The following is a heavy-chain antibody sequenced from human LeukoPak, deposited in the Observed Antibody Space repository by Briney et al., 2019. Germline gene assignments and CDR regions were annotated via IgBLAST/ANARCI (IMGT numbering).Heavy chain of an antibody. J-gene: IGHJ4*02. Sequence: SETLSLTCTVSGGSISSYYWSWIRQPPGKGLEWIGYIYYSGSTNYNPSLKSRVTISVDTSKNQFSLKLSSVTAADTAVYYCARGGASKGLFGYWGQGTLVTVSS. CDR3: ARGGASKGLFGY. CDR2: IYYSGST. CDR1: GGSISSYY. V-gene: IGHV4-59*01. D-gene: IGHD3-3*01.